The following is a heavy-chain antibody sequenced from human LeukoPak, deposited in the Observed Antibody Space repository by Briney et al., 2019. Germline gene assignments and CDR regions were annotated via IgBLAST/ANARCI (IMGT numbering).Heavy chain of an antibody. CDR3: ARPDSSGYYYAGIDY. CDR2: IWYDGSNK. D-gene: IGHD3-22*01. J-gene: IGHJ4*02. CDR1: GFTFSSYG. Sequence: GRSLRLSCAASGFTFSSYGMHWVRQAPGKGLEWVAVIWYDGSNKYYADSVKGRFTISRDNSKNTLYLQMNSLRAEDTAVYYCARPDSSGYYYAGIDYWGQGTLVTVSS. V-gene: IGHV3-33*01.